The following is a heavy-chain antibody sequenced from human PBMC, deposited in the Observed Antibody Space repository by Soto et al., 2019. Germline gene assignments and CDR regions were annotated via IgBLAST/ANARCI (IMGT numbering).Heavy chain of an antibody. D-gene: IGHD1-7*01. CDR3: ARDMTRTVVPYFDF. CDR2: IIPISGAA. V-gene: IGHV1-69*06. Sequence: QVQLVQSGAEVKKPGSSVKVSCKASGATFSNYVVNWVRQAPGQGLEWMGRIIPISGAANYAQKFQGRVTITADKSTSTSYMELSSLRSEDTAVYYCARDMTRTVVPYFDFWGQGTLVTVSS. J-gene: IGHJ4*02. CDR1: GATFSNYV.